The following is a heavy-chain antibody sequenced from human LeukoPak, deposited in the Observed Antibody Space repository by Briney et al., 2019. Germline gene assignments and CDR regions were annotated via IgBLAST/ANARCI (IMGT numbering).Heavy chain of an antibody. V-gene: IGHV4-59*01. D-gene: IGHD3-22*01. J-gene: IGHJ4*02. CDR2: IYYSGST. CDR3: ARAGNYYDSSGYLDC. CDR1: GGSISSYY. Sequence: SETLSLTCTVSGGSISSYYWSWIRQPPGKGLEWIGYIYYSGSTNYNPSLKSRVTISVDTSKNQFSLKLSSVTAADTAVYYCARAGNYYDSSGYLDCWGEGTLVTVSS.